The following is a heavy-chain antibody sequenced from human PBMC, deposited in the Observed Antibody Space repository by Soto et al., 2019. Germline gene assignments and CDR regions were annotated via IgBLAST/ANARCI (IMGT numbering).Heavy chain of an antibody. CDR1: GFTFGDYA. CDR3: TRVNSAATEAFDI. J-gene: IGHJ3*02. D-gene: IGHD2-15*01. Sequence: GGSLRLSCTASGFTFGDYAMSWFRQAPGKGLEWVGFIRSKAYGGTTEYAASVKGRFTISRDDSKSIAYLQMNSLKTEDTAVYYCTRVNSAATEAFDIWGQGTMVTVSS. CDR2: IRSKAYGGTT. V-gene: IGHV3-49*03.